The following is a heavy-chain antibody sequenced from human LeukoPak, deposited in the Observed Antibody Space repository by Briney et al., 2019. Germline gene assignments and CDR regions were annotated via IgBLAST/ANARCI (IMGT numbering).Heavy chain of an antibody. CDR1: GFTFSSYW. Sequence: GGSLRLSCAASGFTFSSYWMSWVRQAPGKGLEWVANIKQDGSEKYYVDSVKGRFTISRDNAKNSLYLQMNSLRAEDTAVYYCARPSGSYLYYYYYYMDVRGKGTTVTVSS. CDR2: IKQDGSEK. D-gene: IGHD1-26*01. J-gene: IGHJ6*03. V-gene: IGHV3-7*01. CDR3: ARPSGSYLYYYYYYMDV.